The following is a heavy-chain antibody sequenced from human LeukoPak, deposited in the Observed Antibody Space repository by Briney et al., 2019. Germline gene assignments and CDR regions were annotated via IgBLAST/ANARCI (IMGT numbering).Heavy chain of an antibody. Sequence: PGGSLRLSCAASGFTFSMYAMHWVRQAPGKGLEWLAVIWYDGTDEDYADSVKGRFTISRDNAHPTLYLQMDSLRVEDTAIYYCARGGGYNFDYPLDYWGQGTLVAVSS. D-gene: IGHD5-18*01. J-gene: IGHJ4*02. CDR3: ARGGGYNFDYPLDY. CDR2: IWYDGTDE. CDR1: GFTFSMYA. V-gene: IGHV3-33*01.